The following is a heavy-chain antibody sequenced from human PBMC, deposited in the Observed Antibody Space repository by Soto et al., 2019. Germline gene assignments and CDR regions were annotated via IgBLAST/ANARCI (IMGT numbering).Heavy chain of an antibody. CDR2: INPSEGTT. CDR3: ARDQGGFYGSGSHCMDDY. D-gene: IGHD3-10*01. Sequence: QVQLVQSGAEVKKPGASVKISCKASGYIFTNYYMHWVRQAPGQGPEWMGIINPSEGTTRYAQNLQGRVTMTRDTSTSTIYVEVSSLGSEDTAVYFCARDQGGFYGSGSHCMDDYWGQGTLVTVSS. CDR1: GYIFTNYY. V-gene: IGHV1-46*04. J-gene: IGHJ4*02.